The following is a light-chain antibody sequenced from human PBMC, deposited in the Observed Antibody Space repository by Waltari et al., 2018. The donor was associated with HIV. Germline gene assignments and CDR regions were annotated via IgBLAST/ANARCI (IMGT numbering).Light chain of an antibody. Sequence: QSVLTQPPSVSGAPGQRVTISCTGSSSNIGAGYDVHWYQQLPGTAPKLLIYDNINRPSGVPDRFSGSKSGTSASLAITGLQAEDEADYFCASYAGSTNVFGTGTKVTVL. V-gene: IGLV1-40*01. J-gene: IGLJ1*01. CDR3: ASYAGSTNV. CDR2: DNI. CDR1: SSNIGAGYD.